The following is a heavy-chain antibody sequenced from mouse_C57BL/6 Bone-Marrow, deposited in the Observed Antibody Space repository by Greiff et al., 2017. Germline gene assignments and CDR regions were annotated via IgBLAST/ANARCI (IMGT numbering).Heavy chain of an antibody. CDR2: ISYSGST. J-gene: IGHJ1*03. D-gene: IGHD2-3*01. CDR3: ARLGGYYGLDWYFDV. V-gene: IGHV3-8*01. Sequence: DVKLVESGPGLAKPSQTLSLTCSVTGYSITSDYWNWIRKFPGNKLEYMGYISYSGSTYYNPSLKSRISITRDTSKNQYYLQLNSVTTEDTATYYCARLGGYYGLDWYFDVWGTGTTVTVSS. CDR1: GYSITSDY.